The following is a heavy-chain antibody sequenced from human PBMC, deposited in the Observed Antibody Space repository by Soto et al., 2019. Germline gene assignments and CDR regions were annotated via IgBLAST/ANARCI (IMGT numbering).Heavy chain of an antibody. D-gene: IGHD5-12*01. CDR2: IIPIFGTA. CDR3: ARVGRSSRWLRFAPYYFDY. CDR1: GGTFSSYA. J-gene: IGHJ4*02. Sequence: QVQLVQSGAEVKKPGSSVKVSCKASGGTFSSYAISWVRQAPGQGLEWMGGIIPIFGTANYAQKFQGRVTITADESTSTAYMELSSLRSEDTAVYYCARVGRSSRWLRFAPYYFDYWGQGTLVTVSS. V-gene: IGHV1-69*01.